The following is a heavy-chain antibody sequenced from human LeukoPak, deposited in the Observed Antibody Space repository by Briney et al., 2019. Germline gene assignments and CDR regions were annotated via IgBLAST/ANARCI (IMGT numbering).Heavy chain of an antibody. CDR2: IIPIFGTA. J-gene: IGHJ6*03. V-gene: IGHV1-69*05. D-gene: IGHD5-24*01. CDR1: GGTFSSYA. CDR3: ARANGYKTYYYYYMDV. Sequence: GASVKVSCKASGGTFSSYAISWVRQAPGQGLEWMGGIIPIFGTANYAQKFQGRVTIITDESTSTAYMELSSLRSEDTAVYYCARANGYKTYYYYYMDVWGKGTTVTVSS.